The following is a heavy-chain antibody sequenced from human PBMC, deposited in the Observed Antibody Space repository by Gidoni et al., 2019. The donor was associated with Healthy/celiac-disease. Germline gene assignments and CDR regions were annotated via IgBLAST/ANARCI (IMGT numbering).Heavy chain of an antibody. J-gene: IGHJ6*02. Sequence: QVQLQESGPGLVKPSETLSLTCTVSGGSVSSGSYYWSWIRQPPGKGLEWIGYIYYSGSTNYNPSLKSRVTISVDTSKNQFSLKLSSVTAADTAVYYCAREKWNPNYYYYGMDVWGQGTTVTVSS. CDR3: AREKWNPNYYYYGMDV. V-gene: IGHV4-61*01. CDR2: IYYSGST. CDR1: GGSVSSGSYY. D-gene: IGHD1-1*01.